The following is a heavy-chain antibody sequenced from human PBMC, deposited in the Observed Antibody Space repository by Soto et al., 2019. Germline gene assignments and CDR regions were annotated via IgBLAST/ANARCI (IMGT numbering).Heavy chain of an antibody. V-gene: IGHV4-4*02. CDR2: IYHSGST. D-gene: IGHD3-22*01. CDR3: ARGLLYYYDSSGYYYYFDY. CDR1: GGSISSSNW. J-gene: IGHJ4*02. Sequence: PSETLSLTCAVSGGSISSSNWWSWVRQPPGKGLEWIGEIYHSGSTNYNPSLKSRVTISVDKSKNQFSLKLSSVTAADTAVYYCARGLLYYYDSSGYYYYFDYWGQGTLVTVSS.